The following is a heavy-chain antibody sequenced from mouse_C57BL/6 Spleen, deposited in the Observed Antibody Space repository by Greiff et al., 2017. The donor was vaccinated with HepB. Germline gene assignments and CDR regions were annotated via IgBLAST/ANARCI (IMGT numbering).Heavy chain of an antibody. V-gene: IGHV1-7*01. CDR3: ATMMTVVDYAMDY. CDR1: GYTFTSYW. J-gene: IGHJ4*01. D-gene: IGHD2-3*01. Sequence: QVQLQQSGAELAKPGASVKLSCKASGYTFTSYWMHWVKQRPGQGLEWIGYINPSSGYTKYNPKFKDKATLTADKSSSTAYMQLSSLTYEDSAVYYCATMMTVVDYAMDYWGQGTSVTVSS. CDR2: INPSSGYT.